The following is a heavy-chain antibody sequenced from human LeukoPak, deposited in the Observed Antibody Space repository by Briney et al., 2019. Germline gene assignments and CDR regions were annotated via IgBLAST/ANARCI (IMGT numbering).Heavy chain of an antibody. V-gene: IGHV4-4*09. CDR1: GGSISSYY. D-gene: IGHD6-19*01. CDR2: IYTSGST. Sequence: SETLSLTCTVSGGSISSYYWSWIRQPPGKGLEWIGYIYTSGSTNYNPSLKSRVTISVDTSKNQFSLKLSSVTAADTAVYYCAKYSSGWLAFDYWGQGTLVTVSS. J-gene: IGHJ4*02. CDR3: AKYSSGWLAFDY.